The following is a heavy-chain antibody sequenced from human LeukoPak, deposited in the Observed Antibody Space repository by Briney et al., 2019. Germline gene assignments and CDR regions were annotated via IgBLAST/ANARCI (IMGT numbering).Heavy chain of an antibody. V-gene: IGHV3-73*01. CDR1: GFTFSGAA. Sequence: GGSLKLSCAASGFTFSGAAMHWVRQASGKGLEWVGHIRSRSNSYATAYAASVKGRFTISRDDSKNTAYLQMNSLRAEDTAVYYCAKGGQQLVWGLFDYWGQGTLVTVSS. D-gene: IGHD6-13*01. J-gene: IGHJ4*02. CDR2: IRSRSNSYAT. CDR3: AKGGQQLVWGLFDY.